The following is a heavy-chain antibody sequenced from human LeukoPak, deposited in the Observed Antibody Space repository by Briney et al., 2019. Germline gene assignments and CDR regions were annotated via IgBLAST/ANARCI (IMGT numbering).Heavy chain of an antibody. CDR2: ISGSGGST. CDR3: AKGHSSSWYNYFDY. J-gene: IGHJ4*02. CDR1: GFTFSSYA. V-gene: IGHV3-23*01. Sequence: PGGSLRLSCAASGFTFSSYAMSWVRQAPGKRLEWVSAISGSGGSTYYADSVKGRFTISRDNSKNTLYLQMNSLRAEDTAVYYCAKGHSSSWYNYFDYWGQGTLVTVSS. D-gene: IGHD6-13*01.